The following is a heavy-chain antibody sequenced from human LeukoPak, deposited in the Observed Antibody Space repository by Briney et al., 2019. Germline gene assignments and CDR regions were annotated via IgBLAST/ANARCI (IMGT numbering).Heavy chain of an antibody. J-gene: IGHJ6*03. D-gene: IGHD1-14*01. CDR3: ARPTGRPYNYYSMDV. CDR1: GYSFTGYD. Sequence: ASVKVSCKASGYSFTGYDINWVRQATGQGLEWMGWMNPNNGNTGYEQRFQGRVTMTRDTATSTAYMELSSLKFEDTAVYYCARPTGRPYNYYSMDVWGKGTTVAVSS. CDR2: MNPNNGNT. V-gene: IGHV1-8*01.